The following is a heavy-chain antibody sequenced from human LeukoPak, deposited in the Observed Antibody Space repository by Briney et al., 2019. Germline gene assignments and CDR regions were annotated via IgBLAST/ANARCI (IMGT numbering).Heavy chain of an antibody. J-gene: IGHJ4*02. CDR1: GYSISTSYY. CDR2: IYHSGNT. CDR3: ARAGYGDSDFDY. V-gene: IGHV4-38-2*02. Sequence: SETLSLTCTVSGYSISTSYYWGWIRQPPGKGLEWIGSIYHSGNTYYNPSLKSRVTISVDTSKNQFSLKLNSVTAADTAVYYCARAGYGDSDFDYWGQGTLVTVSS. D-gene: IGHD4-17*01.